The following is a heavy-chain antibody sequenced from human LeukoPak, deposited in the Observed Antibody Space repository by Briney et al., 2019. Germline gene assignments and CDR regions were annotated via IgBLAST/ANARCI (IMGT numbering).Heavy chain of an antibody. CDR2: IYYNGIS. V-gene: IGHV4-59*01. D-gene: IGHD6-6*01. CDR1: GASLSGYY. J-gene: IGHJ4*02. Sequence: SQTLSLTCTVSGASLSGYYWRWVRQPPGKVLEWIAYIYYNGISNSYPPLQSRVIISVDSSKNQFSLQLTSVTAADTAVYYCARGASSSPHYWGQGTLVTVSS. CDR3: ARGASSSPHY.